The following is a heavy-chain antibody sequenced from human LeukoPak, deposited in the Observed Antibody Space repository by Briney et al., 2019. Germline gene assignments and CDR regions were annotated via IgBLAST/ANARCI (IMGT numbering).Heavy chain of an antibody. CDR2: IIPIFGTA. CDR1: GYTFTSYG. Sequence: GASVKVSCKASGYTFTSYGISWVRQAPGQGLEWMGGIIPIFGTANYAQKFQGRVTITADESTSTAYMELSRLRSDDTAVYYCAREEGDHYGSGSYYSGRDYWGQGTLVTVSS. D-gene: IGHD3-10*01. V-gene: IGHV1-69*13. J-gene: IGHJ4*02. CDR3: AREEGDHYGSGSYYSGRDY.